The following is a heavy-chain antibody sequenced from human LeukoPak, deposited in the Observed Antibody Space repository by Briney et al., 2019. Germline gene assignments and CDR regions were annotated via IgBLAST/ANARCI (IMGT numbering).Heavy chain of an antibody. Sequence: KPSETLSLTCAVYGGSFSGYYWSWIRQPPGKGLEWIGEINHSGSTNYNPSLKSRVTISVDTSKNQFSLKLSSVTAADTAVYYCARSALLADTMIPIYYYYYYGMDVWGQGTTVTVSS. CDR3: ARSALLADTMIPIYYYYYYGMDV. CDR2: INHSGST. J-gene: IGHJ6*02. D-gene: IGHD3-22*01. CDR1: GGSFSGYY. V-gene: IGHV4-34*01.